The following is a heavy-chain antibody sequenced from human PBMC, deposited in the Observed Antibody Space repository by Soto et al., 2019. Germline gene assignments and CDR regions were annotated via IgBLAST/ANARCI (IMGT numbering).Heavy chain of an antibody. D-gene: IGHD5-18*01. V-gene: IGHV3-30*03. CDR3: ARKGERAMVLDDYYGMDV. Sequence: QVQLVESGGGVVQPGRSLRLSCAASGFSLTDYGMHWVRQAPGKGLQWVSFISHDGRNEYYADSVKGRFTISRDKSKNPLSLHMNSLRADDTAVYHCARKGERAMVLDDYYGMDVWGQGTMVTVSS. CDR2: ISHDGRNE. J-gene: IGHJ6*02. CDR1: GFSLTDYG.